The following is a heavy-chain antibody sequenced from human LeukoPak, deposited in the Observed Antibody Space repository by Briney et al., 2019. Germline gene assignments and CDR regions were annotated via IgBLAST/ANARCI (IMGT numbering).Heavy chain of an antibody. CDR1: GFTFSSYG. D-gene: IGHD3-22*01. CDR3: ARENYYDSSTYFDY. V-gene: IGHV3-33*01. CDR2: IWYDGSNK. J-gene: IGHJ4*02. Sequence: PGGSLRLSCAASGFTFSSYGMHCVRQAPGKGLEWVAVIWYDGSNKYYADSVKGRFTISRDNSKNTLYLQMNSLRAEDTAVYYCARENYYDSSTYFDYWGQGTLVTVSS.